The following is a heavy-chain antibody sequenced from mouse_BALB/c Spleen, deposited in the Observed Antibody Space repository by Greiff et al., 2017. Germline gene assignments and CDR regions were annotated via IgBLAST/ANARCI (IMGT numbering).Heavy chain of an antibody. D-gene: IGHD2-4*01. CDR1: GYSITSDYA. CDR3: ARGDYDVTY. Sequence: VQLQQSGPGLVKPSQSLSLTCTVTGYSITSDYAWNWIRQFPGNKLEWMGYISYSGSTSYNPSLKSRISITRDTSKNQFFLQLNSVTTEDTATYYCARGDYDVTYWGQGTLVTVSA. J-gene: IGHJ3*01. CDR2: ISYSGST. V-gene: IGHV3-2*02.